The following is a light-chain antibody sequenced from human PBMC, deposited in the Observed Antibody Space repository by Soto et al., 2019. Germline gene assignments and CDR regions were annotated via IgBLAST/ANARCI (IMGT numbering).Light chain of an antibody. V-gene: IGLV2-14*01. J-gene: IGLJ3*02. Sequence: QSVLTQPASVSGSPGQSITISCTGTNSDVGGYNYVSWYQRHPGKAPKLVIYGVSYRPSGVSNRFSGSKSGNTASLTISGLQAEDEADYYCSSYTTRNSWVFGGGTKLT. CDR3: SSYTTRNSWV. CDR2: GVS. CDR1: NSDVGGYNY.